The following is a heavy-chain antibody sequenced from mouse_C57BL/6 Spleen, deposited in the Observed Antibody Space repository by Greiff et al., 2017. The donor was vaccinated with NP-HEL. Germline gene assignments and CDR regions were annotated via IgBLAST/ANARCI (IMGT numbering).Heavy chain of an antibody. D-gene: IGHD2-4*01. V-gene: IGHV1-52*01. CDR1: GYTFTSYW. CDR3: ARTGYDYVYYAMDY. Sequence: VQLQQPGAELVRPGSSVKLSCKASGYTFTSYWMHWVKQRPIQGLEWIGNIDPSDSETHYNQKFKDKATLTVDKSSSTAYMQLSSLTSEDSAVYYCARTGYDYVYYAMDYWGQGTSVTVSS. J-gene: IGHJ4*01. CDR2: IDPSDSET.